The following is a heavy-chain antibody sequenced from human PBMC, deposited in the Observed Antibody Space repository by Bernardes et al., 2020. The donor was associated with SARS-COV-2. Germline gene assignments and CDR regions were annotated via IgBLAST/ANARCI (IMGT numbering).Heavy chain of an antibody. CDR3: ARLIRGPEA. CDR1: GFTFSSYA. CDR2: IYYSGST. D-gene: IGHD3-10*01. Sequence: GSLRLSCAASGFTFSSYAMSWVRQAPGKGLEWIGNIYYSGSTHYNPSLKSRVTISVDTSKNQLSLRLTSVTAADTAVYYCARLIRGPEAWGQGTLVSVSS. V-gene: IGHV4-39*01. J-gene: IGHJ5*02.